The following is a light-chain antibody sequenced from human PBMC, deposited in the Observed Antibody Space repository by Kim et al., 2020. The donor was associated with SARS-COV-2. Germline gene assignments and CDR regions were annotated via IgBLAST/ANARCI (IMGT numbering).Light chain of an antibody. CDR3: QVWDTTSYHVV. Sequence: APGKTASITWGGNNIGSKSVHWSQQKPGQAPVLVIYYDSDRPSGIPERFSGSNSGNTATLTISRVEAGDEADYYCQVWDTTSYHVVFGGGTQLTVL. J-gene: IGLJ2*01. V-gene: IGLV3-21*01. CDR2: YDS. CDR1: NIGSKS.